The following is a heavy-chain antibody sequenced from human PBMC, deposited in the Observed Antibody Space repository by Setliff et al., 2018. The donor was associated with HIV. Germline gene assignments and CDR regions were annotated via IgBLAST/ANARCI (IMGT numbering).Heavy chain of an antibody. CDR3: ARARTPYYYDSSAYYFNYYYMDV. CDR2: IYYSGST. D-gene: IGHD3-22*01. Sequence: SETLSLTCTVSGGSISSSYWSWIRQPPGKGLEWIGYIYYSGSTNYNPHLKSRVTISADTSKNQFSLKLSSVTAADTAVYYCARARTPYYYDSSAYYFNYYYMDVWGKGTTFTVSS. V-gene: IGHV4-59*01. J-gene: IGHJ6*03. CDR1: GGSISSSY.